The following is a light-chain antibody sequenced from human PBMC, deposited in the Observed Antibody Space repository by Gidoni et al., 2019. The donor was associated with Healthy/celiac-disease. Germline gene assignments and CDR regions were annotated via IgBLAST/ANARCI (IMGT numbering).Light chain of an antibody. CDR2: DAY. CDR3: QQRSNWPGFT. Sequence: EIVLTQSPATLSLSPGERATLSSRASQSVSSYLAWYQQKPGQAPRLLIYDAYNRATGITARFSGSGSGTDFTLTISSLEPEDFAVYYCQQRSNWPGFTFGPGTKVDIK. CDR1: QSVSSY. V-gene: IGKV3-11*01. J-gene: IGKJ3*01.